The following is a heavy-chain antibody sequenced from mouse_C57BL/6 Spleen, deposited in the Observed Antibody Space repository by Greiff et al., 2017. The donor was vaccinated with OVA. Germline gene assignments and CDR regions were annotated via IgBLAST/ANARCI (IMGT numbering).Heavy chain of an antibody. CDR1: GFTFSDYG. CDR2: ISSGSSTI. D-gene: IGHD2-4*01. V-gene: IGHV5-17*01. CDR3: AREGSYDYDALVDY. Sequence: DVKLVESGGGLVKPGGSLKLSCAASGFTFSDYGMHWVRQAPEKGLEWVAYISSGSSTIYYADTVKGRFTISRDNAKNTLFLQMTSLRSEDTAMYYCAREGSYDYDALVDYWGQGTTLTVSS. J-gene: IGHJ2*01.